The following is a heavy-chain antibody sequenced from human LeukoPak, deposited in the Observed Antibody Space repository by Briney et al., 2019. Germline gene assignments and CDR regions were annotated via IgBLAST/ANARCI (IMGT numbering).Heavy chain of an antibody. J-gene: IGHJ3*02. CDR2: ISYDGSRK. V-gene: IGHV3-30*18. CDR1: GFTFSSYG. CDR3: AKYAYNWNAPDGFDM. D-gene: IGHD1-1*01. Sequence: PGGSLRLSCAASGFTFSSYGMHWVRQAPGKGLEWVAVISYDGSRKHYGDSVRGRFSISRDNSESTLFVQMNSLTTDDTSVYFCAKYAYNWNAPDGFDMWGQGTMVIISS.